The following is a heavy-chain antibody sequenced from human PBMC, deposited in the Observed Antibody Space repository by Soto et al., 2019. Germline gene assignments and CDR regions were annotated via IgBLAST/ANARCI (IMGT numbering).Heavy chain of an antibody. V-gene: IGHV1-18*01. Sequence: ASVKVSCKASGGTFSSYAISWVRQAPGQGLEWMGWISAYNGNTNYAQKLQGRVTMTTDTSTSTAYMELRSLRSDDTAVYYCARDENGNWDYSDPWGQGTLVTVSS. CDR3: ARDENGNWDYSDP. CDR1: GGTFSSYA. J-gene: IGHJ5*02. D-gene: IGHD1-7*01. CDR2: ISAYNGNT.